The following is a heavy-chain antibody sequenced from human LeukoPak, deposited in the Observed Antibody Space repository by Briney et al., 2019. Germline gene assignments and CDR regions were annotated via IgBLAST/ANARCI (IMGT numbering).Heavy chain of an antibody. D-gene: IGHD2-15*01. Sequence: SETLSLTCTVSGGSISSYYWSWIRQPPGKGLEWIGYIYYSGITDYNPSLRSRVTISVDTSKNQFSLKLSSVTAADAAVYYCAREDYCGGGSCYSGYFQHWGQGTLVTVSS. V-gene: IGHV4-59*01. J-gene: IGHJ1*01. CDR1: GGSISSYY. CDR3: AREDYCGGGSCYSGYFQH. CDR2: IYYSGIT.